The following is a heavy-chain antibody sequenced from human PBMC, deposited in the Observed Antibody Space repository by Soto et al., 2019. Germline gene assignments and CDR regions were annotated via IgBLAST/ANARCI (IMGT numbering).Heavy chain of an antibody. D-gene: IGHD1-26*01. V-gene: IGHV3-73*02. J-gene: IGHJ6*02. CDR1: GFTFSGSA. CDR3: TRHGSGSYYYYYSMDV. Sequence: EVQLVESGGGLVQPGGSLKLSCAASGFTFSGSAMHWVRQASGKGLEWVGRIRSKANSYATAYAASVKGRFIISRDDSKNTAYLQMNSLKTEDTAVYYCTRHGSGSYYYYYSMDVWGQGTTVTVSS. CDR2: IRSKANSYAT.